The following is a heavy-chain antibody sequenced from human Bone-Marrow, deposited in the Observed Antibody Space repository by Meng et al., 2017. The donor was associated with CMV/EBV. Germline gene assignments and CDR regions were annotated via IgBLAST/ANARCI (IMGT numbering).Heavy chain of an antibody. CDR3: ARRVAIIGTKPFDY. CDR2: ISWNSGSI. Sequence: SLKISCAASGFTFDDYAMHWVRQAPGKGLEWVSGISWNSGSIGYADSVKGRFTISRDNAKNSLYLQMNSLRAEDTALYYCARRVAIIGTKPFDYWGQGTLVTVSS. D-gene: IGHD1-20*01. J-gene: IGHJ4*02. CDR1: GFTFDDYA. V-gene: IGHV3-9*01.